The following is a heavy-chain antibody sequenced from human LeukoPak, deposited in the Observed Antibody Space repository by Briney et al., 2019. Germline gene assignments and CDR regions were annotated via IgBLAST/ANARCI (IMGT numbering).Heavy chain of an antibody. V-gene: IGHV3-48*03. Sequence: GGSLRLTCAASGFTLSSHPMNWVRQAPGKGLEWVSYIGNDGRMMYYADSVKGRFTISRDSAKNSLYLQMNSLGADDTAVYYCARDASHFDSSGYFHNYYYGMDVWGQGTTVTVSS. CDR2: IGNDGRMM. D-gene: IGHD3-22*01. J-gene: IGHJ6*02. CDR1: GFTLSSHP. CDR3: ARDASHFDSSGYFHNYYYGMDV.